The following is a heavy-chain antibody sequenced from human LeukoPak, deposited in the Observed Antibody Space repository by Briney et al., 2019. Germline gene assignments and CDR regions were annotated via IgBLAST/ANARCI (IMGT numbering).Heavy chain of an antibody. Sequence: SQTLSLTCTVSGGSISSGDYYWSWIRQPPGKGLEWIGYIYYSGSTYHIPSLKSRVTISVDTSKNQFSLKLSSVTAADTAVYYCARERTAVAGTQHAFDIWGQGTMVTVSS. CDR1: GGSISSGDYY. V-gene: IGHV4-30-4*08. D-gene: IGHD6-19*01. J-gene: IGHJ3*02. CDR3: ARERTAVAGTQHAFDI. CDR2: IYYSGST.